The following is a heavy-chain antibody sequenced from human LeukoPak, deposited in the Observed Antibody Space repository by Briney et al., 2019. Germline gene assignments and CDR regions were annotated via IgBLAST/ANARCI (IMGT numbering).Heavy chain of an antibody. CDR2: ISHGGGKE. D-gene: IGHD5-24*01. CDR1: GFTFTTYG. J-gene: IGHJ4*02. Sequence: SGGSLRLSCAASGFTFTTYGMHWVRQTPGKGLEWVALISHGGGKEHYAESVKGRFTISRDNSRNTVYLQMSSLRSDDTAIYYCAKTLDGFWPQFDFWGQGTLLTVSS. CDR3: AKTLDGFWPQFDF. V-gene: IGHV3-30*18.